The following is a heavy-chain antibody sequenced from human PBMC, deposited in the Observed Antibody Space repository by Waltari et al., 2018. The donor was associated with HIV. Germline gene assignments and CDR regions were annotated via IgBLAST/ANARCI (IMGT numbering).Heavy chain of an antibody. Sequence: QEQLVQSGAEVKKPGSSVKVSCKAYGGTFSSNSISWVRQAPGQGLEWMGNIIRVFESTTYAQKFHGRLTISADESTSTVFMELSSLSFDDTAVYYCARGSSGSYRWFDPWGHGTLVTVSS. CDR2: IIRVFEST. D-gene: IGHD1-26*01. CDR1: GGTFSSNS. CDR3: ARGSSGSYRWFDP. J-gene: IGHJ5*02. V-gene: IGHV1-69*15.